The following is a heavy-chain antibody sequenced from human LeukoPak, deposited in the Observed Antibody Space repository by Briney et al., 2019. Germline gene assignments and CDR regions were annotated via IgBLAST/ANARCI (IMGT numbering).Heavy chain of an antibody. CDR1: GFTFSSYG. V-gene: IGHV3-23*01. CDR3: ARDMYYYGSGGYYNIADY. D-gene: IGHD3-10*01. J-gene: IGHJ4*02. CDR2: ISGSGGST. Sequence: GGSLRLSCAASGFTFSSYGMSWVRQAPGKGLEWVSAISGSGGSTYYADSVKGRFTIPRDNAKNTLYLQMNSLRAEDTAVYYCARDMYYYGSGGYYNIADYWGQGTLGTVSS.